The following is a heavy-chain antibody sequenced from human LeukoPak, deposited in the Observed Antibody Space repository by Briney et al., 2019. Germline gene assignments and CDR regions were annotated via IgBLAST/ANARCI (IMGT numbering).Heavy chain of an antibody. CDR2: TSSDLNVK. Sequence: GGSLRLSCAASGFTFRNYAIHWVRQAPGKGLEWVAVTSSDLNVKLYADSVKGRFTISRDNSRSTLYLQMNSLRPEDTAIYYCAREGYYGSGSPPSLYFDYWGQGTLVTVSS. CDR3: AREGYYGSGSPPSLYFDY. J-gene: IGHJ4*02. CDR1: GFTFRNYA. D-gene: IGHD3-10*01. V-gene: IGHV3-30-3*01.